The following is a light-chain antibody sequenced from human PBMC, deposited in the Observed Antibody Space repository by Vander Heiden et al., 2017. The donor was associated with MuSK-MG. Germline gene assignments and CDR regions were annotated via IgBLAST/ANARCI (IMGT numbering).Light chain of an antibody. Sequence: EIVLTQSPATLSLSPGERATLSCRASQSVSSYLAWYQQKPGQAPRLLIYDASNRATGIPARFSGSGSGTDFTLTISSLEPEVFAVYYCQQRSNWPPYTFGQGTKLXIK. CDR1: QSVSSY. CDR3: QQRSNWPPYT. V-gene: IGKV3-11*01. CDR2: DAS. J-gene: IGKJ2*01.